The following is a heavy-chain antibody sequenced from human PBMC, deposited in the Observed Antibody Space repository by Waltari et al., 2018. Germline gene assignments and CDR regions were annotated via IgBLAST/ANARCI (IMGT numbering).Heavy chain of an antibody. Sequence: QVQLQESGPGLVKPSGTLSLTCAVFGDYMSSDDLWNWVRQPPGEGLEWIGQIRRSGRTNYNPSLASRVSVSIDTSNNQFSLKVTSATAADTAVYYCARDRGRGLYLDSWGQGTLVTVSP. J-gene: IGHJ4*02. D-gene: IGHD2-15*01. CDR2: IRRSGRT. V-gene: IGHV4-4*02. CDR3: ARDRGRGLYLDS. CDR1: GDYMSSDDL.